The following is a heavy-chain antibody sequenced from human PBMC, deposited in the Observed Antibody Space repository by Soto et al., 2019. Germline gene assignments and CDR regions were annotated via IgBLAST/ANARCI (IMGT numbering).Heavy chain of an antibody. J-gene: IGHJ4*02. V-gene: IGHV3-21*01. Sequence: GGSLRLSCAASGFTFSSYSMNWVRQAPGKGLEWVSSISSSSSYIYYADSVKGRFTISRDNAKNSLYLQMNSLRAEDTAVYYCARAYIMITFGGVIAPLDYWGQGTLVTVSS. D-gene: IGHD3-16*02. CDR1: GFTFSSYS. CDR2: ISSSSSYI. CDR3: ARAYIMITFGGVIAPLDY.